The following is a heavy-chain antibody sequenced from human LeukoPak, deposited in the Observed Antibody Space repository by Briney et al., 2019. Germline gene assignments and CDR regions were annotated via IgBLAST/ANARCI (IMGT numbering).Heavy chain of an antibody. D-gene: IGHD3-22*01. CDR1: GISFSSYD. CDR3: AKDLSAGYSSYWYFDL. J-gene: IGHJ2*01. V-gene: IGHV3-23*01. CDR2: ISANGVDT. Sequence: PGGSLRLSCAASGISFSSYDMNWVRQAPGRGPEWVSFISANGVDTYYAASVQGRFTISRDNSNNALYLQMKDLRADDTAIYYCAKDLSAGYSSYWYFDLWGRGTQVTVSS.